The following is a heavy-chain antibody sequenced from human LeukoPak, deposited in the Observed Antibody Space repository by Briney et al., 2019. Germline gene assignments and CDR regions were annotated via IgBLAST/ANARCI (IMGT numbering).Heavy chain of an antibody. D-gene: IGHD5-12*01. CDR2: ISGSGGST. V-gene: IGHV3-23*01. CDR1: GFTFSSYA. CDR3: AKEGVVRYSGYDSFDY. J-gene: IGHJ4*02. Sequence: GGSLRLSCAASGFTFSSYAMSWVRQAPGKGLEWVSAISGSGGSTYYADSVKGRFTISRDNSKNTLYLLMNSLRAEDTAVYYCAKEGVVRYSGYDSFDYWGQGTLVTVSS.